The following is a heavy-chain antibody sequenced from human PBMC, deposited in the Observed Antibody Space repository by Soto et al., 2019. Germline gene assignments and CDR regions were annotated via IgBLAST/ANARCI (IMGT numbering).Heavy chain of an antibody. Sequence: GESLKISCKGSVYFFSSQWIAWVRLMPGKGLEWMGIIHPGDSDTRYSPSFQGQVTISVDGSINTAYLQSRSLEASDTAVYYCASPGQNRDRPPDFWGKGTPVTVSS. CDR3: ASPGQNRDRPPDF. D-gene: IGHD3-3*01. CDR1: VYFFSSQW. CDR2: IHPGDSDT. J-gene: IGHJ4*02. V-gene: IGHV5-51*01.